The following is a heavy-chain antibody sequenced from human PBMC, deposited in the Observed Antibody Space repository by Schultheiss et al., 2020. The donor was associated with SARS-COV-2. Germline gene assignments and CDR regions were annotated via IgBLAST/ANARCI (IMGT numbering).Heavy chain of an antibody. D-gene: IGHD3-3*01. CDR3: ARVGYYDFWSGSGRYYYYGMDV. CDR1: GFTFSAFG. J-gene: IGHJ6*02. Sequence: GGSLRLSCAASGFTFSAFGMHWVRQAPGKGLEWVSRSNEDGSVTDYADSVKGRFTISRDNAKNTLYLQMNSLRAEDTAVYYCARVGYYDFWSGSGRYYYYGMDVWGQGTTVTVSS. CDR2: SNEDGSVT. V-gene: IGHV3-74*01.